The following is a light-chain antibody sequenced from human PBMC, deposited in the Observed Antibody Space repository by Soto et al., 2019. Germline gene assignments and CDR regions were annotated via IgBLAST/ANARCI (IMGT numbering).Light chain of an antibody. CDR1: QSVSSSY. Sequence: IVLTPSPGTLSLSPGERATLSCRASQSVSSSYLAWYQQKPGQTPRLLIYGASSRATGIPDRFSGSGSGTDFTLTIDRLETEDFAVYYCQQYGSSITFGQGTRLEF. CDR2: GAS. J-gene: IGKJ5*01. CDR3: QQYGSSIT. V-gene: IGKV3-20*01.